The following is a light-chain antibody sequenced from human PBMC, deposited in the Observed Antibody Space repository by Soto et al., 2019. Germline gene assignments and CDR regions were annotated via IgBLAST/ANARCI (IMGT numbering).Light chain of an antibody. CDR3: QQYNNWPLT. CDR2: GAS. Sequence: EIVLTQSPCTLSLSPGERATLSCRASQPASSNLAWFQQKPGQAPRLLIYGASTRATGIPARFSGSGSGTEFTLTISSLQSEDFEVYYCQQYNNWPLTFGQGTKVDIK. J-gene: IGKJ1*01. V-gene: IGKV3-15*01. CDR1: QPASSN.